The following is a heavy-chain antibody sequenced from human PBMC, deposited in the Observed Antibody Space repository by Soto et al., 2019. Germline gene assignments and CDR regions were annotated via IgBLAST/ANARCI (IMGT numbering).Heavy chain of an antibody. CDR2: INAGGGNT. D-gene: IGHD3-22*01. CDR1: GYTFTSYA. V-gene: IGHV1-3*01. J-gene: IGHJ4*02. CDR3: ARGLIYDSSGYYFDY. Sequence: ASVKVSCKTSGYTFTSYAIHWVRQAPGQGLEGMGRINAGGGNTRYSQKFQDRVTMTRDTSTSTVYMELSSLRSEDTAVYYCARGLIYDSSGYYFDYWGQGTLVTVSS.